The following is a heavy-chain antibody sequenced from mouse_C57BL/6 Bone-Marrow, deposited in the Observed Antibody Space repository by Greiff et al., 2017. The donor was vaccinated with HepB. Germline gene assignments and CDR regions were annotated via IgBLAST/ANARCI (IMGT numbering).Heavy chain of an antibody. V-gene: IGHV1-64*01. D-gene: IGHD2-4*01. CDR1: GYTFTSYW. CDR2: IHPNSGST. J-gene: IGHJ2*01. Sequence: VQLQQSGAELVKPGASVKLSCKASGYTFTSYWMHWVKQRPGQGLEWIGMIHPNSGSTNYNGKFKSKATLTVDKSSNTSYMHLSSRSSEESAVYYCTRRGIYDYALYYWGQGTTLTVSS. CDR3: TRRGIYDYALYY.